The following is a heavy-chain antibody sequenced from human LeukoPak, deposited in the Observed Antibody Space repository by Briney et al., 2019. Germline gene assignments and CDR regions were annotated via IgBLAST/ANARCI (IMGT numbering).Heavy chain of an antibody. CDR1: GFTFSSYS. V-gene: IGHV3-21*01. J-gene: IGHJ4*02. CDR3: ARALYSSGWYYFDY. CDR2: ISSSSSYI. D-gene: IGHD6-19*01. Sequence: GGSLRLSCAASGFTFSSYSMNWVRQAPGKGLEWVSSISSSSSYIYYADSVKGRFTISRDNATNSLYLQMNSLRAEDTAVYYCARALYSSGWYYFDYWGQGTLVTVSS.